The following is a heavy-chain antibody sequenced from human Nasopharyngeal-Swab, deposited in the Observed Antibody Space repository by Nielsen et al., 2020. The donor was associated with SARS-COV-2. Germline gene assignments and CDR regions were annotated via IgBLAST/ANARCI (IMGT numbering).Heavy chain of an antibody. J-gene: IGHJ4*02. CDR2: ISSSGSSI. Sequence: WIRQPPGKGLEWVLYISSSGSSIYYADSVKGRFTISRDNAKNPLYLQMNSLRAEDTAVYYCARDGSVAGFDYWGQGTLVTVSS. D-gene: IGHD6-19*01. V-gene: IGHV3-48*03. CDR3: ARDGSVAGFDY.